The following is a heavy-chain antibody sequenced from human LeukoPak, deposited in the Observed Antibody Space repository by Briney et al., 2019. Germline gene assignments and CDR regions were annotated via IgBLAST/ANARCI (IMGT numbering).Heavy chain of an antibody. CDR3: ARGNYGARGFDP. V-gene: IGHV3-21*04. J-gene: IGHJ5*02. CDR1: GFTFSSYS. Sequence: GGSLRLSCAASGFTFSSYSMNWVRQAPGKGLEWVSSISSSSSYIYYADSVKGRFTISRDNAKNSLYPQMNSLRAEDTAVYYCARGNYGARGFDPWGQGTLVTVSS. D-gene: IGHD1-7*01. CDR2: ISSSSSYI.